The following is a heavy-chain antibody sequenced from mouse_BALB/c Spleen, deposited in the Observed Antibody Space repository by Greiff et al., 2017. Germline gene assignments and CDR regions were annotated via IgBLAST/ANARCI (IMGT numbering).Heavy chain of an antibody. J-gene: IGHJ2*01. CDR1: GFSLTGYG. V-gene: IGHV2-6-7*01. CDR3: AREYYGGLYYFDY. D-gene: IGHD1-1*01. Sequence: QVQLKESGPGLVAPSQSLSITCTVSGFSLTGYGVNWVRQPPGKGLEWLGMIWGDGSTDYNSALKSRLSISKDNSKSQVFLKMNSLQTDDTARYYCAREYYGGLYYFDYWGQGTTLTVAS. CDR2: IWGDGST.